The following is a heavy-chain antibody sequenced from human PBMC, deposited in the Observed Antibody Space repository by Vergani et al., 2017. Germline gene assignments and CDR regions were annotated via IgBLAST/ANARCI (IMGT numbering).Heavy chain of an antibody. CDR3: EHSPYCSGGSCYSFHVTFSP. Sequence: QITLKESGPTLVKPTQTLTLTCTFSGFSLSTSGVGVGWIRQPPGKALEWLALIYWDDDKSYSPSLKSRLTITKDTSKHQVVLTMTNMDPVDTATYYCEHSPYCSGGSCYSFHVTFSPWGQGTLVTVAS. CDR2: IYWDDDK. CDR1: GFSLSTSGVG. J-gene: IGHJ5*02. D-gene: IGHD2-15*01. V-gene: IGHV2-5*02.